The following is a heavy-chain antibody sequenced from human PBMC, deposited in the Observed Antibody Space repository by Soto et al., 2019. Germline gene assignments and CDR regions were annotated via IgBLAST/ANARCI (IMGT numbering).Heavy chain of an antibody. CDR3: AHRRGFGELLY. V-gene: IGHV2-5*02. CDR1: GFSLSTSGVG. CDR2: IYWDDNK. J-gene: IGHJ4*02. D-gene: IGHD3-10*01. Sequence: ITLKESGPTLVKPTQTLTLTCTFSGFSLSTSGVGVGWIRQPPGKALEWLALIYWDDNKLYSPSLKSRLTVTKDTSKNQVVLTMTNMDPVDTATYYCAHRRGFGELLYWGQGTLVTVSS.